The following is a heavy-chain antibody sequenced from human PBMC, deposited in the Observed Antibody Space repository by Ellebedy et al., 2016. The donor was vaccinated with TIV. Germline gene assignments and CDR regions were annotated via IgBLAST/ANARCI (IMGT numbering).Heavy chain of an antibody. CDR1: GFTFNSYA. D-gene: IGHD4-17*01. Sequence: GESLKISCAASGFTFNSYAMNWVRQAPGKGLEWVSAIDGSGGSAYFAVSVKGRFTISRDNSKNTLYLQMNSLGAEDTAVYYCAKDRGYGDYGYYGMDVWGQGTTVTVS. CDR3: AKDRGYGDYGYYGMDV. V-gene: IGHV3-23*01. CDR2: IDGSGGSA. J-gene: IGHJ6*02.